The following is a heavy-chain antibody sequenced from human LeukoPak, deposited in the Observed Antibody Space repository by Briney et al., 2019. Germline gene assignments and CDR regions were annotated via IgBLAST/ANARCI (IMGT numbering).Heavy chain of an antibody. V-gene: IGHV3-23*01. Sequence: GGSLRLSCAASGFTLSSYAMSWVRQAPGKGLEWVSAISDTGNTYHADSVKGRFTISRDSSKNTLFLQMNRLRPEDAAVYYCAKANGRHGIGIFGYFDYWGQGTLVTVSS. J-gene: IGHJ4*02. CDR3: AKANGRHGIGIFGYFDY. CDR1: GFTLSSYA. D-gene: IGHD3-3*01. CDR2: ISDTGNT.